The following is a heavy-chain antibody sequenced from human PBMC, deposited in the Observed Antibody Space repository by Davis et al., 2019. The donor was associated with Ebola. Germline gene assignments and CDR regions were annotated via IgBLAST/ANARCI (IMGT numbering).Heavy chain of an antibody. CDR2: TYSDGRT. Sequence: PGGSLRLSCAVSGFTFTNAWMSWVRQAPGRGLEWVSITYSDGRTFYVDSVKGRFTVSRDNSNNMIYLQMNSLRPEDTAVYYCVRGVPWDGIDSNWGQGTLVTVSS. J-gene: IGHJ4*02. V-gene: IGHV3-53*01. CDR1: GFTFTNAW. D-gene: IGHD6-13*01. CDR3: VRGVPWDGIDSN.